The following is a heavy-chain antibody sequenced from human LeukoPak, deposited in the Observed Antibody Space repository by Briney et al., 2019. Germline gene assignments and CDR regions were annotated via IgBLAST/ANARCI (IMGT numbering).Heavy chain of an antibody. CDR3: ARHPDYYDSSGYYYKAPATRTYYFDY. J-gene: IGHJ4*02. CDR2: IYYSGST. D-gene: IGHD3-22*01. Sequence: SETLSLTCTVSGGSISSYYWSWIRQPPGKGLEWIGYIYYSGSTNYNPSLKSRVAISVDTSKNQFSLKLSSVTVADTAVYYCARHPDYYDSSGYYYKAPATRTYYFDYWGQGTLVTVSS. CDR1: GGSISSYY. V-gene: IGHV4-59*08.